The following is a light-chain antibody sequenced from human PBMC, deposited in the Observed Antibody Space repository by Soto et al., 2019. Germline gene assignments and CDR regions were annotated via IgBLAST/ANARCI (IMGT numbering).Light chain of an antibody. V-gene: IGLV2-14*01. Sequence: QSVLTQPASVSGSPGQSITISCTGTSSDVGGYNYVSWYQQHPGKAPKLMIYEVSNRPSGVSNRFSGSKSGNTASLTISGLQAEDEADYYCSSYTSSSTLVFCGGTKVTVL. CDR1: SSDVGGYNY. J-gene: IGLJ2*01. CDR2: EVS. CDR3: SSYTSSSTLV.